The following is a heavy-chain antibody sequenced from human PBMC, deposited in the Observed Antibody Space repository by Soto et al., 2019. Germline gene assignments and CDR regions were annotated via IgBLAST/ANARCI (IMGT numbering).Heavy chain of an antibody. J-gene: IGHJ4*02. V-gene: IGHV4-34*01. CDR3: AQYGSGIYYISRDQY. CDR1: GGSFSGYC. D-gene: IGHD3-10*01. CDR2: IDHNGHT. Sequence: QVQLQQWGAGLLKPSETLSLTCAVYGGSFSGYCWSWIRQSPGKGLEWIGEIDHNGHTNYNPSLKSRVTRSVDKPKNQSALMLSYTAAADTATYYCAQYGSGIYYISRDQYWGQGTLVTVSS.